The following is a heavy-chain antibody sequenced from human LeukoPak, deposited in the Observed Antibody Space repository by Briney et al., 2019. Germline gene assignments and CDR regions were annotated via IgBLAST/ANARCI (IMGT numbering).Heavy chain of an antibody. V-gene: IGHV3-15*01. J-gene: IGHJ6*02. D-gene: IGHD3-22*01. CDR2: IKSKTDGGTT. Sequence: GGSLRLSCAASGFTFSNAWMSWVRQAPGKGLEWVGRIKSKTDGGTTDYAAPVKGRFTISRDDSKNTLYLQMNSLKTEDTAVYYCSTDTLDSSGYYRNYYYYGMDVWGQGTTVTVSS. CDR3: STDTLDSSGYYRNYYYYGMDV. CDR1: GFTFSNAW.